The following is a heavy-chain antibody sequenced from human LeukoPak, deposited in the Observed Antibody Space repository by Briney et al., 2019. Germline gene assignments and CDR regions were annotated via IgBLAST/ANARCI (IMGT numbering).Heavy chain of an antibody. J-gene: IGHJ5*02. CDR3: ARIVPAAIPDNWFDP. CDR2: IYYSGST. D-gene: IGHD2-2*02. V-gene: IGHV4-59*01. Sequence: PSETLSLTCTVSGGSISSYYWSWIRQPPGKGLEWSGYIYYSGSTNYNPSLKSRVTISVDTSKNQFSLKLSSVTAADTAVYYCARIVPAAIPDNWFDPWGQGTLVTVSS. CDR1: GGSISSYY.